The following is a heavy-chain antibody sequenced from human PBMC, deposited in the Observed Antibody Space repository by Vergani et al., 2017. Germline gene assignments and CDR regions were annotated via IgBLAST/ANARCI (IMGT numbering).Heavy chain of an antibody. J-gene: IGHJ4*02. CDR1: GCSISSYY. D-gene: IGHD6-13*01. Sequence: QVQLQESGPGLVKPSETLSLTCTVSGCSISSYYWRWIRQPPGKGLEWIGYIYYRGSTNYNPTLKSRVTISVDTSKNQFSLKLSAVTAADTAVYYCARVRYSSSWYYFDYWGQGTLVTVSS. V-gene: IGHV4-59*01. CDR2: IYYRGST. CDR3: ARVRYSSSWYYFDY.